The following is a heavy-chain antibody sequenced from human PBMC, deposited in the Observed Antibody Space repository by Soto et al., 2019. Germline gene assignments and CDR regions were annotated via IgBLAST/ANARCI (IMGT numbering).Heavy chain of an antibody. Sequence: PSETLSLTCTVSGGSISSGDYYWSWIRQPPGKGLEWIGYIYYSGSTYYNPSLKSRVTISVDTSKNQFSLKLSSVTAADTAVYYCARAMPSSWESWYFDYWGQGTLVTVSS. CDR1: GGSISSGDYY. CDR2: IYYSGST. J-gene: IGHJ4*02. CDR3: ARAMPSSWESWYFDY. V-gene: IGHV4-30-4*01. D-gene: IGHD6-13*01.